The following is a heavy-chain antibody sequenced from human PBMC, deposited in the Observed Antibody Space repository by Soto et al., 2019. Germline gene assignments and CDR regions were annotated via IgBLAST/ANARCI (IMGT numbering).Heavy chain of an antibody. V-gene: IGHV3-23*01. D-gene: IGHD3-10*01. J-gene: IGHJ5*02. CDR1: GFTFSSYA. Sequence: EVQLLESGGGLVQPGGSLRLSCAASGFTFSSYAMNWVRQAPGKGLEWVSIISGSGDRTYYADSVKGRFTISRDNTKNTLYLQMNSLRAEDTAVYYCANKFFSGSGSYRGWFDPWGQGTLVTVSS. CDR3: ANKFFSGSGSYRGWFDP. CDR2: ISGSGDRT.